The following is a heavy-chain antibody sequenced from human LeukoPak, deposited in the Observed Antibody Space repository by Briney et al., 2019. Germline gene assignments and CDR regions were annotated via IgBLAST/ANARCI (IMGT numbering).Heavy chain of an antibody. D-gene: IGHD5-18*01. Sequence: GGSLRLSCAASGFTVSSNYMSWVRQAPGKGLEWVSVIYSGGSTYYADSVKGRFTISRDNSKNTLYLQMNSLRAEDTAVYYCARGGRVQLWLLDYWGQGTLVTLSS. CDR2: IYSGGST. CDR3: ARGGRVQLWLLDY. J-gene: IGHJ4*02. CDR1: GFTVSSNY. V-gene: IGHV3-66*01.